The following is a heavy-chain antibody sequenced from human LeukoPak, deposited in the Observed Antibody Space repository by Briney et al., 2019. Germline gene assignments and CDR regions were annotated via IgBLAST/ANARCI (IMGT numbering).Heavy chain of an antibody. V-gene: IGHV3-48*04. CDR2: ISLESSPI. CDR1: GFTFTSYS. Sequence: PGGSLRLSCAASGFTFTSYSMNWVRQAPGKGLEWISYISLESSPIYYADSVKGRFSISRDNAKNSLYLQMNSLRAEDTAVYYCARSGSHPGQTSTYYFDYWGQGTLVTVSS. J-gene: IGHJ4*02. CDR3: ARSGSHPGQTSTYYFDY. D-gene: IGHD1-26*01.